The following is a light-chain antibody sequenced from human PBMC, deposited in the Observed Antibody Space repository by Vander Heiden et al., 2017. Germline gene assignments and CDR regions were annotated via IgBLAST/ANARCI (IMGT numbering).Light chain of an antibody. CDR1: AVARQN. CDR3: QSADSSGTDSVV. CDR2: SDT. V-gene: IGLV3-25*03. J-gene: IGLJ2*01. Sequence: SSDLSPPPPVSVSPGQTAKITCSGDAVARQNAYWHQQKPGQAPLLLIYSDTKRPSGIPERFSGSISGTTVTLTISDVQAEDEADYYCQSADSSGTDSVVFGGGTQLTVL.